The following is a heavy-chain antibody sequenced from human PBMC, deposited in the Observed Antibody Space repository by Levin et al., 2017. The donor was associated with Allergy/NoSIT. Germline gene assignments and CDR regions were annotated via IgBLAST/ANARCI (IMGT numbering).Heavy chain of an antibody. CDR3: ATGPADV. Sequence: GGSLRLSCAASGFTFRNLWMHWVRHRPGKGLMWVSRINGDGTITAYEDSVKGRFIISRDNAKNTVYLQMNSLRVEDTAVYSCATGPADVWGQGTTVTVSS. V-gene: IGHV3-74*01. CDR1: GFTFRNLW. J-gene: IGHJ6*02. CDR2: INGDGTIT.